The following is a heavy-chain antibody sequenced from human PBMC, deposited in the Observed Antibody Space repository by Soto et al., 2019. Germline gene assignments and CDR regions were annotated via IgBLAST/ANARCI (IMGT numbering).Heavy chain of an antibody. Sequence: LSQTLSLTCAISGDSVSSNSAAWNWIRQSPSRGLEWLGRTYYRSKWYNDYAVSVKSRITINPDTSKNQFSLQLNSVTPEDTAVYYCARVSGYYGSGSYYRTGWFDPWGQGTLVTVSS. V-gene: IGHV6-1*01. CDR3: ARVSGYYGSGSYYRTGWFDP. D-gene: IGHD3-10*01. CDR1: GDSVSSNSAA. CDR2: TYYRSKWYN. J-gene: IGHJ5*02.